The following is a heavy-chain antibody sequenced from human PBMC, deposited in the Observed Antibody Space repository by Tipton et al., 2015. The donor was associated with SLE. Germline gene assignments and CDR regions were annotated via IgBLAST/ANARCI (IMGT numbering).Heavy chain of an antibody. V-gene: IGHV4-34*01. CDR2: INHSGST. J-gene: IGHJ5*02. CDR3: GRGSITGTTEWFDP. D-gene: IGHD1-20*01. Sequence: GLVKPSETLSLTCAVYGGSFSGYYWNWIRQPPGKGLEWIGEINHSGSTNYNPSLKSRVTISVDTSKNQFSLKLSSVTAADTAVYYCGRGSITGTTEWFDPWGQGTLVTVSS. CDR1: GGSFSGYY.